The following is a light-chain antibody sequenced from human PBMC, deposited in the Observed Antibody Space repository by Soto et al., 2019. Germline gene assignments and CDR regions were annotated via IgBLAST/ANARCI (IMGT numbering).Light chain of an antibody. V-gene: IGKV3-20*01. J-gene: IGKJ3*01. CDR1: QSVTNNY. Sequence: EIVLAQSPGTLSLSPGERATLSCRASQSVTNNYLAWYQQKPGQAPRLLIYCASTRSTGIPDRFSGSGSGTDFTLTISRLEPEDFAVYYCQHYVNSPQFTSGPGTKVDIQ. CDR3: QHYVNSPQFT. CDR2: CAS.